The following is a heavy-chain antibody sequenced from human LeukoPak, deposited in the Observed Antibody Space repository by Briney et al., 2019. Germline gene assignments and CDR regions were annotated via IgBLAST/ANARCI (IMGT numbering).Heavy chain of an antibody. CDR2: IYHSGST. Sequence: SQTLSLTCTISGGSISSGGYYWSWIRQPPGKGLEWIGYIYHSGSTYYNPSLKSRVTISVDRSKNQFSLKLSSVTAADTAVYYCARDSDPFLNRVENALVWGKGTTVTVSS. CDR1: GGSISSGGYY. D-gene: IGHD1-1*01. CDR3: ARDSDPFLNRVENALV. J-gene: IGHJ6*04. V-gene: IGHV4-30-2*01.